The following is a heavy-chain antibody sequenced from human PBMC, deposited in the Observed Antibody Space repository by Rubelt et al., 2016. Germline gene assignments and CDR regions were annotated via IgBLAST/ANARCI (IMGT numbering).Heavy chain of an antibody. Sequence: QVQLVQSGAEVKKPGSSVKVSCKASGGTFSSYAIRWVRQAPGQGLEWMGRIIPILGIANYARKFQGRVTITADQSTSTGYMGLGSRGCEDAVLYCCERDIIHDRITHNDVWGQGTTVTVSS. CDR3: ERDIIHDRITHNDV. V-gene: IGHV1-69*04. J-gene: IGHJ6*02. CDR1: GGTFSSYA. CDR2: IIPILGIA. D-gene: IGHD3-3*01.